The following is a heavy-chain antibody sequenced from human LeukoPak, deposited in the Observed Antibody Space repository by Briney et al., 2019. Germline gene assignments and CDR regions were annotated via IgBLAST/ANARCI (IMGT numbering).Heavy chain of an antibody. CDR1: GFTFDDYG. Sequence: GGSLRLSCAASGFTFDDYGMSWVRQAPGKGLEWVSSISSSSSYIYYADSVKGRFTISRDNAKNSLYLQMNSLRAEDTAVYYCARNGRGYSSSSSWFDPWGQGTLVTVSS. V-gene: IGHV3-21*01. CDR2: ISSSSSYI. CDR3: ARNGRGYSSSSSWFDP. J-gene: IGHJ5*02. D-gene: IGHD6-6*01.